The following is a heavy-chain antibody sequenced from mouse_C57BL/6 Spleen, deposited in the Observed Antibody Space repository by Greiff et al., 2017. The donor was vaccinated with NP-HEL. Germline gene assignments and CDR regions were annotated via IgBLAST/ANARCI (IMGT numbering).Heavy chain of an antibody. D-gene: IGHD2-4*01. J-gene: IGHJ4*01. CDR3: ALYYDYGDYYAMDY. CDR2: IDPANGNT. V-gene: IGHV14-3*01. CDR1: GFNIKNTY. Sequence: DVQLQESVAELVRPGASVKLSCTASGFNIKNTYMHWVKQRPEQGLEWIGRIDPANGNTKYAPKFQGKATITADTSSNPAYLQRSSLTSEDTAIYYCALYYDYGDYYAMDYWGQGTSVTVSS.